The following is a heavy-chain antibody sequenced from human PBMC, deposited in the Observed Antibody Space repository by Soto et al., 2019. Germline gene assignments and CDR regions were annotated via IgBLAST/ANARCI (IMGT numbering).Heavy chain of an antibody. CDR2: ISTNGGST. CDR3: VREDATGLGGYASS. CDR1: GFTFNSYA. D-gene: IGHD5-12*01. Sequence: PGGSLRLSCSASGFTFNSYAMHWVRQAPGKGLEYVSVISTNGGSTYYPDSVKGRFTISRDNSKNTLYLQMSSLRPEDTAVYYCVREDATGLGGYASSWGQGTLVTVSS. V-gene: IGHV3-64D*06. J-gene: IGHJ5*02.